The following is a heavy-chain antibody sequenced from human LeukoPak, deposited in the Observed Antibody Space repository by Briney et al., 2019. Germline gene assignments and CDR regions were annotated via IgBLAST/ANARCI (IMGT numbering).Heavy chain of an antibody. Sequence: GGSLRLSCAASGFTFSGSAMHWVRQASGKGLEWVGRIRSKANSYATAYAASVKGRFTISRDDSKNTAYLQMNSLKTEDTAVYYCTRHLSNLAAAGSPYYYYYYMDVWGKGTTVTVSS. J-gene: IGHJ6*03. D-gene: IGHD6-13*01. V-gene: IGHV3-73*01. CDR3: TRHLSNLAAAGSPYYYYYYMDV. CDR2: IRSKANSYAT. CDR1: GFTFSGSA.